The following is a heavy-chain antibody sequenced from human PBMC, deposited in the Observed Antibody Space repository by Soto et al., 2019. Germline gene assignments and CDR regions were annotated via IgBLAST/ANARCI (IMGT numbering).Heavy chain of an antibody. CDR2: ISGSGGST. V-gene: IGHV3-23*01. Sequence: GGSLRLSCAASGFTFSSYAMSWVRQAPGKGLEWVSAISGSGGSTYYADSVKGRFTISRDNSKNTLYLQMNSLRAEDTAVYYCAKDPLTLVVVVAANKDAFDIWGQGTMVTVSS. CDR1: GFTFSSYA. J-gene: IGHJ3*02. D-gene: IGHD2-15*01. CDR3: AKDPLTLVVVVAANKDAFDI.